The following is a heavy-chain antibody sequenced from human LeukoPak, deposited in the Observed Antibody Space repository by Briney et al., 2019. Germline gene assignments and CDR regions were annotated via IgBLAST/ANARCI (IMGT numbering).Heavy chain of an antibody. CDR3: AKDGSPWQLLLYTFDY. CDR1: GFTFDDYA. CDR2: ISGDGGST. Sequence: GGSLRLSCAASGFTFDDYAMHWVRQAPGKGLEWFSLISGDGGSTYYADSVKGRFTISRDNSKNSLYLQMNSLRTEDTALYYCAKDGSPWQLLLYTFDYWGQGTLVTVSS. D-gene: IGHD2-2*02. V-gene: IGHV3-43*02. J-gene: IGHJ4*02.